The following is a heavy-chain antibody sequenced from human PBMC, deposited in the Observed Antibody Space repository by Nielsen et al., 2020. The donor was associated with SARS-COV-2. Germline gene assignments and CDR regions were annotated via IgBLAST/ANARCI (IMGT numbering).Heavy chain of an antibody. Sequence: GGSLRLSCAASGFTFIIYGMHWVRQAPVKLLYCLAVISYDGSNKYYADSVKGRFTISRDNSKNTLYLQMNSLRAEDTAVYYCARDYGEYYFDYWGQGTLVTVSS. CDR1: GFTFIIYG. V-gene: IGHV3-30*03. D-gene: IGHD3-10*01. J-gene: IGHJ4*02. CDR2: ISYDGSNK. CDR3: ARDYGEYYFDY.